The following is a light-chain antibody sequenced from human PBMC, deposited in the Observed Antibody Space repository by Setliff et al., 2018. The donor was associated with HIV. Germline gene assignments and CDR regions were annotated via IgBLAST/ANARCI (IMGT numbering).Light chain of an antibody. CDR1: SSDVGSYNL. CDR2: EVN. J-gene: IGLJ3*02. CDR3: SSYTTTRTRA. Sequence: QSALTQPASVSGSPGQSITISCTGTSSDVGSYNLVSWYLQHPGKAPKLMIYEVNKRPSGVSNRFSGSKSGNTASLTISGLQAEDEADYYCSSYTTTRTRAFGGGTKVTVL. V-gene: IGLV2-14*02.